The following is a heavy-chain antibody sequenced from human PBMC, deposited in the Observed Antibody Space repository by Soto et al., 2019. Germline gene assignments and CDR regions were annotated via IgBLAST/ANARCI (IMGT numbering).Heavy chain of an antibody. V-gene: IGHV4-39*01. D-gene: IGHD5-12*01. CDR1: GGSISSSSYY. J-gene: IGHJ4*02. CDR2: IYYSGST. Sequence: QLQLQESGPGLVKPSETLSLTCTVSGGSISSSSYYWGWIRQPPGKGLEWIGSIYYSGSTYYNPSLKSRVTISVDTSKNQFSLKLSSVTAADTAVYYCARQATILSGAYWGQGTLVTVSS. CDR3: ARQATILSGAY.